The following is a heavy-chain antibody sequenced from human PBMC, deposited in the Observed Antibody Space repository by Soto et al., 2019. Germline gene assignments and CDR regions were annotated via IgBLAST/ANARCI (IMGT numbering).Heavy chain of an antibody. Sequence: GALRLSCAASGLTFSSYSMNWVRQAPGKGLEWVSYISSSSSTTYYADSVKGRFTISRDNSKNTLYLQMNSLRAEDTAVYYCARGIGGYEHLWYFDYWGQGTLVTVSS. CDR1: GLTFSSYS. V-gene: IGHV3-48*01. CDR3: ARGIGGYEHLWYFDY. CDR2: ISSSSSTT. J-gene: IGHJ4*02. D-gene: IGHD5-12*01.